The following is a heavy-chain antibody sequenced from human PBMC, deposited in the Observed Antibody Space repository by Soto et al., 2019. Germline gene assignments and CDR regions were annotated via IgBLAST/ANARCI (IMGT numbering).Heavy chain of an antibody. CDR3: TTDPVPAAMHSLGYYYYYMDV. Sequence: GGSLRLSCAASGFTFSNAWMSWVRQAPGKGLEWVGRIKSKTDGGTTDYAAPVKGRFTISRDDSKNTLYLQMNSLKTEDTAVYYCTTDPVPAAMHSLGYYYYYMDVWGKGTTVTVSS. CDR1: GFTFSNAW. CDR2: IKSKTDGGTT. J-gene: IGHJ6*03. V-gene: IGHV3-15*01. D-gene: IGHD2-2*01.